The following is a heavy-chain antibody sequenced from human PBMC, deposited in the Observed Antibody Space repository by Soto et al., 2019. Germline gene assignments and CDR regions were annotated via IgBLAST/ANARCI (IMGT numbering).Heavy chain of an antibody. J-gene: IGHJ3*02. CDR3: ASSDDSSGYGQYDAFDI. CDR2: ISAYNGNT. Sequence: GASVKVSCKASGYTFTSYGISWVRQAPGQGLEWMGWISAYNGNTNYAQKLQGRVTMTTDTSTSTAYMELRSLRSDDTAVYYCASSDDSSGYGQYDAFDIWGQGTMVTVSS. CDR1: GYTFTSYG. V-gene: IGHV1-18*01. D-gene: IGHD3-22*01.